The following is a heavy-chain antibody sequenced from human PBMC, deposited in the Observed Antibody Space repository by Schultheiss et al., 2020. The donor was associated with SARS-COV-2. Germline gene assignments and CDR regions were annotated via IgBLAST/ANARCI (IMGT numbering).Heavy chain of an antibody. V-gene: IGHV5-10-1*01. CDR2: IDPSDSYT. CDR3: ARQQAATGRPRDY. J-gene: IGHJ4*02. D-gene: IGHD6-13*01. CDR1: GYSFANYW. Sequence: GESLKISCQGSGYSFANYWINWVRQVPGKGLEWMGRIDPSDSYTYYSPSFQGHVTISVDKSISTAYLQWSSLKASHTAMYYCARQQAATGRPRDYWGQGTLVTVSS.